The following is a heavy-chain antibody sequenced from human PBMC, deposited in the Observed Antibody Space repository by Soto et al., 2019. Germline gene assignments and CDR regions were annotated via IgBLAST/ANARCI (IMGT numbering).Heavy chain of an antibody. V-gene: IGHV3-33*01. Sequence: PGGSLRLSCAASGFTFSSYGMHWVRQAPGKGLEWVAVIWYDGSNKYYADSVKGRFTISRDNSKNTLYLQMNSLRAEDTAVYYCARDFSSSILYYYGMDVWGQGXTVTVYS. D-gene: IGHD6-6*01. CDR2: IWYDGSNK. CDR1: GFTFSSYG. CDR3: ARDFSSSILYYYGMDV. J-gene: IGHJ6*02.